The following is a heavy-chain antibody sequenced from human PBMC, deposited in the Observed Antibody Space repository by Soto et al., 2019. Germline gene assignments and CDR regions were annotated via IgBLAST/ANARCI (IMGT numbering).Heavy chain of an antibody. V-gene: IGHV1-18*01. J-gene: IGHJ6*02. CDR1: GYTFTSYG. D-gene: IGHD5-18*01. Sequence: ASVKVSCNASGYTFTSYGISLVRQAPGQGLEWMGWISAYNGNTNYAQKLQGRVTMTTDTSTSTAYMELRSLRSDDTAVYYCARVGYSYGHEKYYYYYGMDVWGQGTTVTVSS. CDR2: ISAYNGNT. CDR3: ARVGYSYGHEKYYYYYGMDV.